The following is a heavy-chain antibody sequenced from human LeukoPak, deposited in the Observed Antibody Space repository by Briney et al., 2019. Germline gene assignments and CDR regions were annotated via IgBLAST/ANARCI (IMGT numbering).Heavy chain of an antibody. V-gene: IGHV1-2*02. J-gene: IGHJ4*02. D-gene: IGHD6-25*01. CDR2: INLNSGGT. Sequence: GASVKVSCKASGYTFTGYYMHWVRQAPGQGLEWMGWINLNSGGTNYAQKFQGRVTMTRDTSISTAYMELSRLRSDDTAVYYCVTLLSNAAFDYWGQGTLVTVSS. CDR1: GYTFTGYY. CDR3: VTLLSNAAFDY.